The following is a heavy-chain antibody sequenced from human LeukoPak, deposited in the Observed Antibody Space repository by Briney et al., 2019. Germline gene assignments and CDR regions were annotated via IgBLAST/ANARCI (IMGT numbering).Heavy chain of an antibody. CDR2: INPNGGST. CDR3: ARVAGGRYCSSTSCYMRGWFDP. V-gene: IGHV1-46*01. Sequence: ASVKVSCKASGYIFSGYYINWVRQAPGQGLEWMGLINPNGGSTGYAQKFQGRVTITADEFTSTAYMELSSLRSEDTAVYYCARVAGGRYCSSTSCYMRGWFDPWGQGTLVTVSS. D-gene: IGHD2-2*02. CDR1: GYIFSGYY. J-gene: IGHJ5*02.